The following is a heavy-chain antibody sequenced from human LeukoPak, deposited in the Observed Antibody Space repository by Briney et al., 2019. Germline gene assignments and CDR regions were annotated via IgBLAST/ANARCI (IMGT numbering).Heavy chain of an antibody. D-gene: IGHD3-9*01. Sequence: PGRSLRLSCVASGFSFSRYDMHWVRQAPGKGLEWVAVISHDGRIKIYGDSVKGRLTISRDNSKNTLYLQMNSLRGEDTAVYYCARAAAETGSFRDNWFDPWGQGTLVTVSS. CDR3: ARAAAETGSFRDNWFDP. CDR1: GFSFSRYD. CDR2: ISHDGRIK. J-gene: IGHJ5*02. V-gene: IGHV3-30*04.